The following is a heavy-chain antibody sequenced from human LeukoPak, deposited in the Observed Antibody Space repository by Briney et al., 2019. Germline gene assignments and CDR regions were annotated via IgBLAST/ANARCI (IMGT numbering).Heavy chain of an antibody. CDR3: ATLGYYDSSGYYYVSSYFDY. D-gene: IGHD3-22*01. V-gene: IGHV1-24*01. Sequence: ASVKVSCKVSGYTLTELSMYWVRQAPGKGLEWMGGFDPEDGETIYAQKFQGRVTMTEDTSTDTAYMELSSLRSEDTAVYYCATLGYYDSSGYYYVSSYFDYWGQGTLVTVSS. CDR1: GYTLTELS. CDR2: FDPEDGET. J-gene: IGHJ4*02.